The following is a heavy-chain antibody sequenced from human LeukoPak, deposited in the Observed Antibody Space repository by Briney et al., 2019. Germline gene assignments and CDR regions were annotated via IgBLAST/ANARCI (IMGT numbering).Heavy chain of an antibody. V-gene: IGHV3-23*01. CDR1: GFSFDSYA. D-gene: IGHD3-10*01. Sequence: GGSLTLSCEGSGFSFDSYAMTWVRQSPGKGLEWVSAITGTGGNQYHADSVKDRFTISRDNSNNTVYLQMNSLRAEDTAIYYCAKVNGSGNYRFDFWGQGTLVTVSS. CDR3: AKVNGSGNYRFDF. CDR2: ITGTGGNQ. J-gene: IGHJ4*02.